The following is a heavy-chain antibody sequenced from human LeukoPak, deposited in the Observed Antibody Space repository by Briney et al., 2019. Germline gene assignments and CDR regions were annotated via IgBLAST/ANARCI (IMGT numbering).Heavy chain of an antibody. D-gene: IGHD6-25*01. Sequence: SETLSLTCTVSGGSISSSSYYWGWIRQPPGKGLEWIGEINHSGSTNYNPSLKSRVTISVDTSKNQFSLKLSSVTAADTAVYYCARLPRSGVYYYYMDVWGKGTTVTVSS. CDR1: GGSISSSSYY. J-gene: IGHJ6*03. V-gene: IGHV4-39*07. CDR3: ARLPRSGVYYYYMDV. CDR2: INHSGST.